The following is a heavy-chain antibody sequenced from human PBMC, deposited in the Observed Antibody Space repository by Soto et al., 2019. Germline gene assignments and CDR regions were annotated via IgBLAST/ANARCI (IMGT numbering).Heavy chain of an antibody. V-gene: IGHV1-69*13. CDR2: IIPIFGTA. CDR3: ARALSQTYYYGSGAKYGMDV. CDR1: GGTFSSYA. D-gene: IGHD3-10*01. Sequence: SVKVSCKASGGTFSSYAISWVRQAPGQGLEWMGGIIPIFGTANYAQKFQGRVTITADESTSTAYMELSSLRSEDTAVYYCARALSQTYYYGSGAKYGMDVWGQGTTVTVSS. J-gene: IGHJ6*02.